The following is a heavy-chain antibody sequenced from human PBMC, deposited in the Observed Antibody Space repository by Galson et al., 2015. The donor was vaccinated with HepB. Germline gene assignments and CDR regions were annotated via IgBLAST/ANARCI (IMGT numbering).Heavy chain of an antibody. CDR3: AREISGWYPAGGY. V-gene: IGHV3-21*01. CDR1: GFTFRSYS. Sequence: SLRLSCAASGFTFRSYSMNWFRQAPGKGLEWVSSIGSSSSYIYYADSLKGRFTISRDNAKNSLYLQMNSLRAEDTAVYYCAREISGWYPAGGYWGQGTLVTVSS. CDR2: IGSSSSYI. J-gene: IGHJ4*02. D-gene: IGHD6-19*01.